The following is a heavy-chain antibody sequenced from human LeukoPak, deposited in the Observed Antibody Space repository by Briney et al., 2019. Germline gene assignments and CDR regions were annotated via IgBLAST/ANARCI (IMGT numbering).Heavy chain of an antibody. V-gene: IGHV3-7*03. D-gene: IGHD1-26*01. CDR1: GFTFSSHW. CDR3: ARNEKWGRDY. Sequence: GGSLRLSCAASGFTFSSHWMSWVRQAPGKGLEWVANIIQDGSQKYYVDSVKGRFTISRDNGKNSLYLQMNSLRAEDTAVYYCARNEKWGRDYWGQGTLVTVSS. J-gene: IGHJ4*02. CDR2: IIQDGSQK.